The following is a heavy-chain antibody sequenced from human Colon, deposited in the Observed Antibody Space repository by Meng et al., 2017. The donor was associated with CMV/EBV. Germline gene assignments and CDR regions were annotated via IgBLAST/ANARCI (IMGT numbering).Heavy chain of an antibody. CDR1: GFTFSSFG. CDR2: FRFDGINR. J-gene: IGHJ3*01. Sequence: GESLKISCPASGFTFSSFGMHWVRQAPGKGLEWVAFFRFDGINRSYADSVKGRFTISRDTSKNMLYLQMNSLRAEDTALYYCAKNGGVPDIMYFAFDDWGQGTMVTVSS. V-gene: IGHV3-30*02. D-gene: IGHD3-16*01. CDR3: AKNGGVPDIMYFAFDD.